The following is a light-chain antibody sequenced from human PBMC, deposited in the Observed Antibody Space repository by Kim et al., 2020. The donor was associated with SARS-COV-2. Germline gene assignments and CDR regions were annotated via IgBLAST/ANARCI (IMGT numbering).Light chain of an antibody. V-gene: IGLV2-14*01. Sequence: QSALTQPASVSGSPGQSITISCIGTSSDVGGYNYVSWYQQHPGKAPKLMIYDVIKRPSGVSNRFSGSKSGNTASLTISGLQAEDEADYYCGSYTSSSTLVFGGGTRLTVL. J-gene: IGLJ3*02. CDR1: SSDVGGYNY. CDR2: DVI. CDR3: GSYTSSSTLV.